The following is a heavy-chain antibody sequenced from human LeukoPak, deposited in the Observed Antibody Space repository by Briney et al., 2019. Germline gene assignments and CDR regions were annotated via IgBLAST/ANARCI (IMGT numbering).Heavy chain of an antibody. CDR3: ARYSSSTGGASYYLDY. CDR2: ISGDGSVT. D-gene: IGHD6-6*01. CDR1: GFTLRNYW. J-gene: IGHJ4*01. V-gene: IGHV3-74*01. Sequence: PGGSLRLSCTASGFTLRNYWMHWVRQVPGKRLVWVSRISGDGSVTNYAASVQGRFTISRDNAKNTLYLQIDSLRSEDTAVYYCARYSSSTGGASYYLDYWGHGTLVTVSS.